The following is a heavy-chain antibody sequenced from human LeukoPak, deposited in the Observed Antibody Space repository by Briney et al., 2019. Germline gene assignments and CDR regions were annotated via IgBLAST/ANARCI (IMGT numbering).Heavy chain of an antibody. J-gene: IGHJ5*02. Sequence: SDTLSLTCAVYGGSFSGYYWSWIRQPPGKGLEWIGEITHSGSTNYNPSLKSRVTISVDTSKNQFSLKLSSVTAADTAVYYCARVAYSSSWYWFDPWGQGTLVTVSS. CDR1: GGSFSGYY. V-gene: IGHV4-34*01. CDR2: ITHSGST. CDR3: ARVAYSSSWYWFDP. D-gene: IGHD6-13*01.